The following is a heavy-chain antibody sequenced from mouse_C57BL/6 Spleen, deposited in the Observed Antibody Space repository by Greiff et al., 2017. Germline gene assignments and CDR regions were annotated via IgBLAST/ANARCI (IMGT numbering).Heavy chain of an antibody. Sequence: QVQLQQPGAELVKPGASVKLSCKASGYTFTSYWMQWVKQRPGQGLEWIGEIDPSDSYTNYNQKFKGKATLTVDTSSSTAYMQLSSLTSEDSAVYYCARSGYYGSSYPWFAYWGQGTLVTVSA. V-gene: IGHV1-50*01. CDR1: GYTFTSYW. CDR3: ARSGYYGSSYPWFAY. CDR2: IDPSDSYT. J-gene: IGHJ3*01. D-gene: IGHD1-1*01.